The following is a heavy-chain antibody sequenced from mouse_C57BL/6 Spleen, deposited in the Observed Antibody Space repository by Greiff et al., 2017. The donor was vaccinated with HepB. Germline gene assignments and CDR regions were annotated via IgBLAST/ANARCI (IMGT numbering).Heavy chain of an antibody. CDR1: GFSLTSYG. CDR3: AKRRGYGSSYGYFDV. J-gene: IGHJ1*03. D-gene: IGHD1-1*01. CDR2: IWGGGST. Sequence: QVQLKESGPGLVAPSQSLSITCTVSGFSLTSYGVDWVRQPTGKGLEWLGVIWGGGSTNYNSALISRLSISKDNSTSQVFLKMNRMQTDDTAMYYGAKRRGYGSSYGYFDVWGTGTTVTVSS. V-gene: IGHV2-9*01.